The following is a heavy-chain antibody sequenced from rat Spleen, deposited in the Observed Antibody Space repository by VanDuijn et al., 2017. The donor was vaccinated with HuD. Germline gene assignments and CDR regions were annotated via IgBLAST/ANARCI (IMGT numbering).Heavy chain of an antibody. Sequence: QVQLKESGPGLVQPSQTLSLTCTVSGFSLTSNSVSWVRQPPGKGLEWMGAIWSGGYTGYNSLLKSRLSFSRDTSKSQVFLKMNSLQTEDTATYYWVRSETGRGLDSWGQGVMVAVSS. CDR1: GFSLTSNS. V-gene: IGHV2-1*01. CDR2: IWSGGYT. D-gene: IGHD5-1*01. CDR3: VRSETGRGLDS. J-gene: IGHJ2*01.